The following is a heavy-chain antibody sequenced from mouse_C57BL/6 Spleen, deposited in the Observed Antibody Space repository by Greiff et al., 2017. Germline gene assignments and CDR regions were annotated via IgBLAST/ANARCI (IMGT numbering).Heavy chain of an antibody. Sequence: QVQLKQSGPGLVQPSQSLSITCTVSGFSLTSYGVHWVCQSPGKGLEWLGVIWSGGSTDYNAAFISRLSISKFNSKSKVFFKMHSLQADDTAIYYCARKDGNYECPFAYWGQGTLVTVSA. J-gene: IGHJ3*01. D-gene: IGHD2-1*01. CDR2: IWSGGST. CDR3: ARKDGNYECPFAY. CDR1: GFSLTSYG. V-gene: IGHV2-2*01.